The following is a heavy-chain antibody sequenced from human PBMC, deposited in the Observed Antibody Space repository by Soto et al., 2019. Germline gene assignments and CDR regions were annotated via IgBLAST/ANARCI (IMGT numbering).Heavy chain of an antibody. D-gene: IGHD2-15*01. Sequence: QVQLVESGGGVVQPGRSLRLSCAASGFTFSSYGMHWVRQAPGKGLEWVAVISYDGSNKYYADSVKGRFTISRDNSKNTLYLQMHSLRAEDTAVCYCAKDAQVVAADVRPHNGFDPWGQGTLVTVSS. CDR3: AKDAQVVAADVRPHNGFDP. V-gene: IGHV3-30*18. CDR2: ISYDGSNK. CDR1: GFTFSSYG. J-gene: IGHJ5*02.